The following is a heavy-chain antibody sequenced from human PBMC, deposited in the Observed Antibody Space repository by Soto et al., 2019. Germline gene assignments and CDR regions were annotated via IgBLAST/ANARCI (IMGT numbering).Heavy chain of an antibody. CDR3: AREGGDIVQMVYALSWY. V-gene: IGHV1-2*02. CDR1: GYTFTDYY. D-gene: IGHD2-8*01. J-gene: IGHJ4*02. Sequence: GASVKVSCKASGYTFTDYYMHWVRQAPGQGLEWMGWINPNSGATSYAQRFQGRVTMTRDTSISTAYMELSRLTSDDTAVYYCAREGGDIVQMVYALSWYWGQGTLVTVSS. CDR2: INPNSGAT.